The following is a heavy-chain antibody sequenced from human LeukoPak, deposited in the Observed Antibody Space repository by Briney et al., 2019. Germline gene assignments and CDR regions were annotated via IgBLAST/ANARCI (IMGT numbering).Heavy chain of an antibody. CDR1: GYTFTSYG. CDR3: ASQRDYYDYMVY. D-gene: IGHD3-22*01. V-gene: IGHV1-18*01. CDR2: ISTYNGNT. Sequence: ASVKVSCKTSGYTFTSYGISWVRQAPGQGLEWMGWISTYNGNTNYAQKLQGRVTLTTDTSTSTAYMELRTLTSDDTAVYYCASQRDYYDYMVYWGQGTLVTVSS. J-gene: IGHJ4*02.